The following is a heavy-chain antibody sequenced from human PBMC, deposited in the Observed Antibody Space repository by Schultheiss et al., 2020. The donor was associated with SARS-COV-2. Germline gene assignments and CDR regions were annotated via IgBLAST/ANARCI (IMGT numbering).Heavy chain of an antibody. CDR1: GGSVSSGSYY. V-gene: IGHV4-61*01. J-gene: IGHJ6*02. CDR2: VRLSGST. D-gene: IGHD3-16*01. CDR3: ARDAGLTPTGGRGMDV. Sequence: GSLRLSCSVSGGSVSSGSYYWSWVRQPPGKGLEWIGYVRLSGSTDYNPSLRSRVTISVDTSKNQFSLRLTSVTAADTAVYYCARDAGLTPTGGRGMDVWGQGTTVTVSS.